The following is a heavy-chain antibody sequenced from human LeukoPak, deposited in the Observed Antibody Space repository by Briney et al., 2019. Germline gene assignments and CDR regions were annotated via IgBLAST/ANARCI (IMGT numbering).Heavy chain of an antibody. Sequence: GGSLTLSCAASGLTVSNDWMHWVRQAPGKGLVWVSHINRDGSRTNYAASVKGRFTIARDNATNTLYLQMNSLRAEDTAVYYCARHPDYWGQGTLVTVSS. J-gene: IGHJ4*02. V-gene: IGHV3-74*01. CDR3: ARHPDY. CDR1: GLTVSNDW. CDR2: INRDGSRT.